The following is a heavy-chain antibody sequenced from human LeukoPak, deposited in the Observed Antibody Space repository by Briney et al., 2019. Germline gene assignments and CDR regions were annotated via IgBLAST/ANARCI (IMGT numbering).Heavy chain of an antibody. Sequence: SETLSLTCTVSGGSISSGGYYWSWIRQHPGKGLEWIGYIYYSGSTNYNPSLKSRVTISVDTSKNQFSLKLSSVTAADTAVYYCARHESYDFWSGYTDGMDVWGQGTTVTVSS. CDR2: IYYSGST. CDR3: ARHESYDFWSGYTDGMDV. V-gene: IGHV4-61*08. D-gene: IGHD3-3*01. J-gene: IGHJ6*02. CDR1: GGSISSGGYY.